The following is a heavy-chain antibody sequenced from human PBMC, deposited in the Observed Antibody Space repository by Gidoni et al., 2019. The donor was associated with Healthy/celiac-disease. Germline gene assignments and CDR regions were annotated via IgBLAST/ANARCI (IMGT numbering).Heavy chain of an antibody. CDR3: ATPPAAADYYYGMDV. CDR2: ISSSSSYI. Sequence: EVQLVESGGGLVKPGWSLRLSCAASGFTFSSYSMNWVRQAPGKGLEWVSSISSSSSYIYYADSVKGRFTSSRDNAKNSLYLQMNSLRAEETAVYYCATPPAAADYYYGMDVWGQGTTVTVSS. V-gene: IGHV3-21*01. CDR1: GFTFSSYS. D-gene: IGHD2-2*01. J-gene: IGHJ6*02.